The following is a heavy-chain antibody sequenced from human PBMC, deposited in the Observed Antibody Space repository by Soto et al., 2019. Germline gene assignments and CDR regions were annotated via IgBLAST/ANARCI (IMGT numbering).Heavy chain of an antibody. CDR2: ISGSGGST. V-gene: IGHV3-23*01. D-gene: IGHD3-3*01. Sequence: GGSLRLSCAASGFTFSSYAMSWVRQAPGKGLEWVSAISGSGGSTYYADSVKGRFTISRDNSKNTLYLQMNSLRAEDTAVYYCATIPPYTIFGVVIIPDFDYWGQGTLVTVSS. J-gene: IGHJ4*02. CDR3: ATIPPYTIFGVVIIPDFDY. CDR1: GFTFSSYA.